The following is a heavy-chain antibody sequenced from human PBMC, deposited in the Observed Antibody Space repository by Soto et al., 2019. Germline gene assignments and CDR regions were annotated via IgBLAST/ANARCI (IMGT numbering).Heavy chain of an antibody. CDR2: ISSTAGRTS. CDR3: AKGVLSFHYGMEV. CDR1: GFTFNTYP. Sequence: PGGSLRLSCATSGFTFNTYPMTWVRQAPGKGLEWVSSISSTAGRTSSYADSVKDRFAISRDFSDNTVYLQMNNLRVDDTAVYFCAKGVLSFHYGMEVWGQGTTVTVSS. D-gene: IGHD3-10*01. J-gene: IGHJ6*02. V-gene: IGHV3-23*01.